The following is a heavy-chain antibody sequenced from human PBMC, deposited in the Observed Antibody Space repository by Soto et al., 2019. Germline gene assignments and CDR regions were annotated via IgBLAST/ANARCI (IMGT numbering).Heavy chain of an antibody. Sequence: QLQLQESGPGLVKPSETLSLTCTVSGGSISSSSYYWGWIRQPPGKGLEWIGSIYYSGSTYYNPSLKSRVTISVDTSKHQFSLKLSSVTAADTAVYYCARQIYYYDSSGYDPAAFDIWGQGTMVTVSS. CDR2: IYYSGST. D-gene: IGHD3-22*01. V-gene: IGHV4-39*01. J-gene: IGHJ3*02. CDR1: GGSISSSSYY. CDR3: ARQIYYYDSSGYDPAAFDI.